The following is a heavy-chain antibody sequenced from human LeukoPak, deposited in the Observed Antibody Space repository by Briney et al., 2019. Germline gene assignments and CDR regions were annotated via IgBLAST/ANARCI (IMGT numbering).Heavy chain of an antibody. Sequence: PGGSLRLSCGASGFTFSSNSMSWVRQAPGKGLEWVSFIYSDNTHYSDSVKGRFTISRDNSKNTLYLQMNSLRAEDTAVYYCARRAGAYSHPYDYWGQGTLVTVSS. CDR1: GFTFSSNS. CDR2: IYSDNT. D-gene: IGHD4/OR15-4a*01. V-gene: IGHV3-53*01. J-gene: IGHJ4*02. CDR3: ARRAGAYSHPYDY.